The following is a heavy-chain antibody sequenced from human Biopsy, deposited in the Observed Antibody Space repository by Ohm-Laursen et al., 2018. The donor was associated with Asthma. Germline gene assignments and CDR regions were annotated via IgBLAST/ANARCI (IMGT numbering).Heavy chain of an antibody. D-gene: IGHD4-17*01. CDR3: ARVRRYGDIFFGMDV. J-gene: IGHJ6*01. CDR1: GGYIDSHDWS. V-gene: IGHV4-30-4*01. Sequence: SQTLSLTWIVSGGYIDSHDWSWCWIRQSPGKGLQWLGYAHFSGSTHYNPSLDRRIRMSVDTSKSQVSLSLTSVSAADAAVYFCARVRRYGDIFFGMDVWGQGTTVTVSS. CDR2: AHFSGST.